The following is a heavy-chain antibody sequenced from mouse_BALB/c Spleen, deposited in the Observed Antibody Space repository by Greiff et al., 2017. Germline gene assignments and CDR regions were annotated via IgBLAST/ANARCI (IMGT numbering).Heavy chain of an antibody. J-gene: IGHJ3*01. V-gene: IGHV2-9*02. Sequence: VKVVESGPGLVAPSQSLSITCTVSGFSLTSYGVHWVRQPPGKGLEWLGVIWAGGSTNYNSALMSRLSISKDNSKSQVFLKMNSLQTDDTAMYYCARESDDGYYVFAYWGQGTLVTVSA. CDR3: ARESDDGYYVFAY. CDR1: GFSLTSYG. CDR2: IWAGGST. D-gene: IGHD2-3*01.